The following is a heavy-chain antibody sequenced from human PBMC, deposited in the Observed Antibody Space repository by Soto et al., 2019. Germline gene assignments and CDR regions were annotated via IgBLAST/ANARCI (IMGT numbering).Heavy chain of an antibody. Sequence: EVQLVESGGGLVQPGGSLRLSCAASGFTFSSYWMSWVRQAPGKGLEWVANIKPDGSERYYVDSVRRRFTISRDNARNSLYLQMNSLRAEDTAVYYCARDEARPLGYWGQGTLVTVSS. CDR3: ARDEARPLGY. CDR2: IKPDGSER. V-gene: IGHV3-7*01. D-gene: IGHD6-6*01. J-gene: IGHJ4*02. CDR1: GFTFSSYW.